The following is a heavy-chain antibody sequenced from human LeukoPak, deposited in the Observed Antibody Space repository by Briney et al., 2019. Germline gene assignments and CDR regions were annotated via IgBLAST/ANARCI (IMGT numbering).Heavy chain of an antibody. V-gene: IGHV6-1*01. J-gene: IGHJ4*02. D-gene: IGHD3-3*01. CDR1: GDSVSSNSAA. CDR3: AREYYDFWSGYYSFDY. Sequence: SQTLSLTCAISGDSVSSNSAAWTWIRQSPSRGLEWLGRTYYRSKWYNDYAVSVKSRIAINPDTSKNQFSLQLNSVTPEDTAVYYCAREYYDFWSGYYSFDYWGQGTLVTVSS. CDR2: TYYRSKWYN.